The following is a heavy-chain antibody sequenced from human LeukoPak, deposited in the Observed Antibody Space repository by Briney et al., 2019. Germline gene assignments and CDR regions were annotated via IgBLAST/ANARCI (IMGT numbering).Heavy chain of an antibody. CDR2: INPNTGVT. V-gene: IGHV1-2*02. Sequence: ASVKVSCKASGYTFTGYYMHWARQAPGQGLEWMGWINPNTGVTMYAQNFQGRVTMTRDTSISTAYMELRSLRSDDTAVYYCATNSFQYNWFDPWGQGTLVTVSS. D-gene: IGHD5-24*01. CDR1: GYTFTGYY. J-gene: IGHJ5*02. CDR3: ATNSFQYNWFDP.